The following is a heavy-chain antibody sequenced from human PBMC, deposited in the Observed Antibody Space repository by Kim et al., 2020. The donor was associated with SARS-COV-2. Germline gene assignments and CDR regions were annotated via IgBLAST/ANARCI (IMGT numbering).Heavy chain of an antibody. V-gene: IGHV3-23*01. D-gene: IGHD6-13*01. Sequence: DSGKGRFTISRDNSKNTLYLQMNSLRAEDTAVYYCAKAGRMVAAAGFFQHWGQGTLVTVSS. J-gene: IGHJ1*01. CDR3: AKAGRMVAAAGFFQH.